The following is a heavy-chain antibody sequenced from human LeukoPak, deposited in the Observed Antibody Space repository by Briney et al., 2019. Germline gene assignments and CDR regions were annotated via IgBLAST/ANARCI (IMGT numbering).Heavy chain of an antibody. CDR1: GFTFSSYS. CDR2: ISWNSGSI. J-gene: IGHJ4*02. D-gene: IGHD1-26*01. CDR3: AKDKGSGSYYYFDY. V-gene: IGHV3-9*01. Sequence: GGSLRLSCAASGFTFSSYSMNWVRQAPGKGLEWVSGISWNSGSIGYADSVKGRFTISRDNAKNSLYLQMNSLRAEDTALYYCAKDKGSGSYYYFDYWGQGTLVTVSS.